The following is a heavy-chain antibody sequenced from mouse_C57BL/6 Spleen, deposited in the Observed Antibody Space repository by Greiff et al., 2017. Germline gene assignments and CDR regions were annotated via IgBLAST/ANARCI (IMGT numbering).Heavy chain of an antibody. D-gene: IGHD2-3*01. CDR1: GYSITSGYY. CDR2: ISYDGSN. Sequence: VQLKQSGPGLVKPSQSLSLTCSVTGYSITSGYYWNWIRQFPGNKLEWMGYISYDGSNNYNPSLKNRISITRDTSKNQFFLKLNSVTTEDTATYYCARGSDGYYGGYFDVWGTGTTVTVSS. V-gene: IGHV3-6*01. J-gene: IGHJ1*03. CDR3: ARGSDGYYGGYFDV.